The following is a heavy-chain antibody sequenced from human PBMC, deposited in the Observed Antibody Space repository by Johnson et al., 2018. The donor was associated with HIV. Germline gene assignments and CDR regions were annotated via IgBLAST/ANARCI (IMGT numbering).Heavy chain of an antibody. CDR3: AKRATVVSGSPSDAFDI. CDR1: GFTFSNAW. Sequence: VQVVESGGGLVKPGGSPRLSCAASGFTFSNAWMNWVRQAPGKGLEWVGRVKSKTDGGTTDSADPVKGSFTISRDNSKNTPYLQMNSLRAEDTAVYYCAKRATVVSGSPSDAFDIWGQGTMVTVSS. CDR2: VKSKTDGGTT. V-gene: IGHV3-15*01. D-gene: IGHD4-23*01. J-gene: IGHJ3*02.